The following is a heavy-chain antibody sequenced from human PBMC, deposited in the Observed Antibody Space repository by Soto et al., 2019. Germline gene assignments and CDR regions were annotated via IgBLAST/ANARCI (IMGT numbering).Heavy chain of an antibody. J-gene: IGHJ4*02. D-gene: IGHD5-12*01. CDR2: IYHSGST. CDR3: ARGPGATLLSTAFDY. Sequence: SETLSLTCAVSGYSISSGYYWGWIRQPPGKGLEWIGSIYHSGSTYYNPSLKSRVTISVDTSKNQFSLKLSSVTPADTAVYYCARGPGATLLSTAFDYWGQGTLVTVSS. CDR1: GYSISSGYY. V-gene: IGHV4-38-2*01.